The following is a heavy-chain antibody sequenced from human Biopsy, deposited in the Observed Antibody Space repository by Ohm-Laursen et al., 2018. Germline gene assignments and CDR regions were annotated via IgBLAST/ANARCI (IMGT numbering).Heavy chain of an antibody. CDR2: IYAGATT. Sequence: SLRLSCSASKFTVGTNSMSWVRLAPGKGLEWVSVIYAGATTYYPDSVKGRFTISRDNSRNTVYLQMDSLRGEDTAVYFCARGSGSGFYFDQWGQGTLVTVSS. D-gene: IGHD2-15*01. CDR1: KFTVGTNS. J-gene: IGHJ4*02. CDR3: ARGSGSGFYFDQ. V-gene: IGHV3-66*01.